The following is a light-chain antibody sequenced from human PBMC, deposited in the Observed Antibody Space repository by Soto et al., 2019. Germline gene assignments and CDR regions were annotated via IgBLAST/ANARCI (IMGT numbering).Light chain of an antibody. CDR3: SSYAGSNKAV. CDR1: SSDVGGYNY. Sequence: QSALTQPPSASGSPGQSVTISCTGTSSDVGGYNYVSWYQQHPGKAPKLMIYEVSKRPSGVPDRFSGSKSGNTPSLTVSGIQPEDEADYYCSSYAGSNKAVFGTGTKVTVL. V-gene: IGLV2-8*01. CDR2: EVS. J-gene: IGLJ1*01.